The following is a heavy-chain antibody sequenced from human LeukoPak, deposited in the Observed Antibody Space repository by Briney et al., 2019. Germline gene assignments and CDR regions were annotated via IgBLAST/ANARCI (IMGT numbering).Heavy chain of an antibody. V-gene: IGHV3-7*01. D-gene: IGHD3-22*01. J-gene: IGHJ4*02. CDR2: IKQDGREK. CDR1: GFTFSNYW. Sequence: GGTLRLSCAASGFTFSNYWMSWVPQAPGQGLEWVADIKQDGREKYYVDSVKGRFTISRDNAKNSLYLQMNSLRAEDTAVYYCARRGYYYDSSGYYLGGFDYWGQGTLVTVSS. CDR3: ARRGYYYDSSGYYLGGFDY.